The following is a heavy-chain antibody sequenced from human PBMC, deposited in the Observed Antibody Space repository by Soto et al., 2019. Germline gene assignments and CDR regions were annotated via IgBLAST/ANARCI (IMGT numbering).Heavy chain of an antibody. CDR1: GGSFSGYY. CDR3: ARGRPISRILTILLTSGKNWFDP. D-gene: IGHD3-10*01. J-gene: IGHJ5*02. V-gene: IGHV4-34*01. Sequence: SETLSLTCAVYGGSFSGYYWSWIRQPPGKGLEWIGEINHSGSTNYNPSLKSRVTISVDTSKNQFSLKLSSVTAADTAVYYCARGRPISRILTILLTSGKNWFDPWGQGTLVTVSS. CDR2: INHSGST.